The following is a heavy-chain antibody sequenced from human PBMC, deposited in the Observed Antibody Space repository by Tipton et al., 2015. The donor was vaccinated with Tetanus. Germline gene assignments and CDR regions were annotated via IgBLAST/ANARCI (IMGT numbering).Heavy chain of an antibody. CDR2: IYYSGST. CDR1: GGSISSSSYY. Sequence: TLSLTCTVSGGSISSSSYYWGWIRQPPGKGLEWIGSIYYSGSTYYSPSLKSRLTISVDTSKNQFSLKLSSVTAADAAVYYCARHVEQLVPYYYYYMDVWGEGTTVTVSS. D-gene: IGHD6-6*01. J-gene: IGHJ6*03. CDR3: ARHVEQLVPYYYYYMDV. V-gene: IGHV4-39*01.